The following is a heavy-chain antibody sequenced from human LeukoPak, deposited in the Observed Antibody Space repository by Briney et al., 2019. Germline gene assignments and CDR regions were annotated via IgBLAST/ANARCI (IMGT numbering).Heavy chain of an antibody. J-gene: IGHJ3*02. V-gene: IGHV3-30*03. CDR2: ISYDGSNK. D-gene: IGHD3-9*01. CDR1: GFTFSSYG. Sequence: GGSLRLSCAASGFTFSSYGMHWVRQAPGKGLEWVAVISYDGSNKYYADSVKGRFTISRDNSKNTLYLQMNSLRAEDTAVYYCATQPLRYFDWLLPPDDDAFDIWGQGTMVTVSS. CDR3: ATQPLRYFDWLLPPDDDAFDI.